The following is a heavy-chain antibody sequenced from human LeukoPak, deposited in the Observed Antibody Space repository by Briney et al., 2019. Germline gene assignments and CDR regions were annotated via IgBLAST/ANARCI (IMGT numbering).Heavy chain of an antibody. D-gene: IGHD6-19*01. CDR2: INPNSGGT. J-gene: IGHJ3*02. CDR1: GYTFTGYY. CDR3: ARVRQQWLVVVGNSAFDI. V-gene: IGHV1-2*02. Sequence: ASVNVSCKASGYTFTGYYMHWVRQAPGQGLEWMGWINPNSGGTNYAQKFQGRVTMTRDTSISTAYMELSRLRSDDTAVYYCARVRQQWLVVVGNSAFDIWGQGTMVTVSS.